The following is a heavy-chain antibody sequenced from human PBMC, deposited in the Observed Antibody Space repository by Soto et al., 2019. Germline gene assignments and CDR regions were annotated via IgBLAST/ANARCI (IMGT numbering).Heavy chain of an antibody. CDR2: IYYSGST. CDR3: ARDLSYGDYGGGDWFDP. J-gene: IGHJ5*02. D-gene: IGHD4-17*01. CDR1: GGSISSGGYY. V-gene: IGHV4-31*03. Sequence: SETLSLTCTVSGGSISSGGYYWSWIRQHPGKGLEWIGYIYYSGSTYYNPSLKSRVTISVDTSKNQFSLKLSSVTAADTAVYYCARDLSYGDYGGGDWFDPWGQGTLVTVSS.